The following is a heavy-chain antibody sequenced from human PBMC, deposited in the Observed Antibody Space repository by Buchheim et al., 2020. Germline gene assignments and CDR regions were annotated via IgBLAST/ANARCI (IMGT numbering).Heavy chain of an antibody. J-gene: IGHJ5*02. V-gene: IGHV3-30-3*01. Sequence: QVQLVESGGGVVQPGRSLRLSCAASGFTFSSYAMHWVRQAPGKGLEWVAVISYDGSNKYYADSVKGRFTISRDNSKNTLYLQMNSLRAEDTAVYYCAKDVGGAAVAPQWGTAMATENWFDPWGQGTL. CDR3: AKDVGGAAVAPQWGTAMATENWFDP. D-gene: IGHD5-18*01. CDR2: ISYDGSNK. CDR1: GFTFSSYA.